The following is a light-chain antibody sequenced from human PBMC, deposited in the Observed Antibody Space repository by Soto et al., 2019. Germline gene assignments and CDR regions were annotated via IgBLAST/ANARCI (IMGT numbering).Light chain of an antibody. V-gene: IGKV1-39*01. Sequence: DIQMTQSPSSLSASVGDRVTITCLASQSISSYLNWYQQKPGKAPKLLIYAASSLQSGVPSRFSGSGSGTDFTLTISCLQSEDFATYYCQQYASYSPTFGQGTKVDI. J-gene: IGKJ1*01. CDR2: AAS. CDR3: QQYASYSPT. CDR1: QSISSY.